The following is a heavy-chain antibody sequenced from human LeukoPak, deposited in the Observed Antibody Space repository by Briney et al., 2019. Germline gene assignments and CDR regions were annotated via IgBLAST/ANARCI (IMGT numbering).Heavy chain of an antibody. D-gene: IGHD6-13*01. Sequence: SETLSLTCAVSGYSISRGYYWGWIRHPPGKGLEWIGNIYHSGSTYYNPSLKSRATISVDTSKNQFSLRLSSVTAADTAVYYCARAAGAAVRGYYYYYMDVWGKGTTVTVSS. CDR3: ARAAGAAVRGYYYYYMDV. CDR1: GYSISRGYY. V-gene: IGHV4-38-2*01. J-gene: IGHJ6*03. CDR2: IYHSGST.